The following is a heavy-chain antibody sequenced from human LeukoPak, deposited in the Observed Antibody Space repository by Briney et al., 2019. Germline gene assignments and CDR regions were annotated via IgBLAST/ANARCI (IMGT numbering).Heavy chain of an antibody. V-gene: IGHV3-23*01. Sequence: GGSLRLSCAASGFTFSSYAMSWVRQAPGKGLEWVSSISGSGGSTYYADSVKGRFTISRDNSKNTLYLQMNSLRAEDMAVYYCARSASSPQYYDFWSGYYTFGYWGQGTLVTVSS. CDR1: GFTFSSYA. D-gene: IGHD3-3*01. CDR3: ARSASSPQYYDFWSGYYTFGY. CDR2: ISGSGGST. J-gene: IGHJ4*02.